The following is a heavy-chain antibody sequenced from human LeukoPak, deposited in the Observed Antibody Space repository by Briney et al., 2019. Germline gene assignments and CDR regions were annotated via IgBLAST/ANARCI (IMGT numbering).Heavy chain of an antibody. J-gene: IGHJ4*02. CDR2: IGGLGSST. Sequence: SGGSLRLSCAASGFTFSSHAMAWVRQAPGKGREWVSAIGGLGSSTYYGDSVKGRFTISRDNSKNTVYLQMDSLRVEDTAVYYCARDPGVVAFHYFDFWGQGTLITVSS. CDR1: GFTFSSHA. V-gene: IGHV3-23*01. D-gene: IGHD3-3*01. CDR3: ARDPGVVAFHYFDF.